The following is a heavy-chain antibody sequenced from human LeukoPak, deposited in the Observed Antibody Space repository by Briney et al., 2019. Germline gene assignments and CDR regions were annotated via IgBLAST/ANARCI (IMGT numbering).Heavy chain of an antibody. CDR1: GGSISSYY. V-gene: IGHV4-34*01. D-gene: IGHD6-19*01. CDR2: INHRGGT. CDR3: ARGPSVAVAGSHLDY. J-gene: IGHJ4*02. Sequence: PSETLSLTCTVSGGSISSYYWSWIRQPPGKGLEWIGEINHRGGTNYNPSLKSRVTMSVDTSNDQFSLKLSSVTAADTAVYYCARGPSVAVAGSHLDYWGQGALATVSS.